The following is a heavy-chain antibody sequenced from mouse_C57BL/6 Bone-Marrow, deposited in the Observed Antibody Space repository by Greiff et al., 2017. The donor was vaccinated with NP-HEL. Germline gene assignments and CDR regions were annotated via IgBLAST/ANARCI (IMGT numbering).Heavy chain of an antibody. CDR3: TRRVGAMDY. CDR2: ISSGGDYI. D-gene: IGHD1-1*02. V-gene: IGHV5-9-1*02. J-gene: IGHJ4*01. Sequence: EVKVVESGEGLVKPGGSLKLSCAASGFTFSSYAMSWVRQTPEKRLEWVAYISSGGDYIYYADTVKGRFTSARDKARNTLDLQMSSLKSEDTAMYYCTRRVGAMDYWGQGTPVTVSS. CDR1: GFTFSSYA.